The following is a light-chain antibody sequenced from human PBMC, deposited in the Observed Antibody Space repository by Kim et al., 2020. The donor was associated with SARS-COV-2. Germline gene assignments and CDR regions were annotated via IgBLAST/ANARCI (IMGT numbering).Light chain of an antibody. CDR2: DVS. J-gene: IGLJ1*01. Sequence: QSITISCTGTRSDVSGYNYVSWYQQHPGKAPKLVIYDVSNRPSGVSNRFSGSKSGNTASLTISGLQAEDEADYYCSSYTSSSTNYVFGTGTKVTVL. V-gene: IGLV2-14*03. CDR1: RSDVSGYNY. CDR3: SSYTSSSTNYV.